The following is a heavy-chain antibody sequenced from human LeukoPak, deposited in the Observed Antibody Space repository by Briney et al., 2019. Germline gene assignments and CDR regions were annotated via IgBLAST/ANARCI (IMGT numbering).Heavy chain of an antibody. CDR2: INHNGNVN. Sequence: GGSLRLSCTASGINFRAYWMSWVRQAPGKGLEWVASINHNGNVNYYVDSVKGRFTISRDNAKNSLYLQMSNLRAEDTAVYFCARGGGLDVWGQGATVTVSS. D-gene: IGHD3-16*01. CDR1: GINFRAYW. CDR3: ARGGGLDV. V-gene: IGHV3-7*03. J-gene: IGHJ6*02.